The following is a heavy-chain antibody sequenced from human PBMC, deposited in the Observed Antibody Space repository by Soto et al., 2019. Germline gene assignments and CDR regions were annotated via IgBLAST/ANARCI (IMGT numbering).Heavy chain of an antibody. CDR3: AREQYNWKL. Sequence: QVQLQESGPGLVKPSETLSLTCSVSGVSITSYYWTWIRHPPGKGLEWIGYVYHTGNTYYNPSLKSRVTISLDTAKNQVSLRLRSVTAAYTAVYYCAREQYNWKLWGQGTLVTVSS. J-gene: IGHJ4*02. CDR1: GVSITSYY. V-gene: IGHV4-59*01. D-gene: IGHD1-20*01. CDR2: VYHTGNT.